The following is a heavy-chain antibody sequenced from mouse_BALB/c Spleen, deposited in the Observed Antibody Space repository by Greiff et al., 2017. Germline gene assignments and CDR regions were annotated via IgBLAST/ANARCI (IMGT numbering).Heavy chain of an antibody. Sequence: QVQLQQSGAELMKPGASVKISCKATGYTFSSYWIEWVKQRPGHGLEWIGEILPGSGSTNYNEKFKGKATFTADTSSNTAYMQLSSLTSEDSAVYYCAKNYGSSRAYAMDYWGQGTSVTVSS. V-gene: IGHV1-9*01. CDR3: AKNYGSSRAYAMDY. J-gene: IGHJ4*01. D-gene: IGHD1-1*01. CDR1: GYTFSSYW. CDR2: ILPGSGST.